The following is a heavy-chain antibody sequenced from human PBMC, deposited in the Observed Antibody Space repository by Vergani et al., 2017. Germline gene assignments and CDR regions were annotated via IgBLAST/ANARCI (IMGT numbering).Heavy chain of an antibody. V-gene: IGHV4-31*03. CDR2: IYYSGST. D-gene: IGHD3-3*01. CDR3: AGSGAXFWSGSIPHYYMDV. J-gene: IGHJ6*03. Sequence: QVQLQESGPGLVKPSQTLSLTCTVSGGSINSGGFYWSWIRQHPGKGLEWIGYIYYSGSTYYSPSLKSRVTISVDTSKNQFSLKLTSVTAADTAVYYCAGSGAXFWSGSIPHYYMDVWGKGTTVTVSS. CDR1: GGSINSGGFY.